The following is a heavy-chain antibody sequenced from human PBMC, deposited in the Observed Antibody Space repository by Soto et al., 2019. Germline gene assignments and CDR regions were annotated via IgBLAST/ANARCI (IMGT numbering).Heavy chain of an antibody. V-gene: IGHV3-30*18. CDR3: AKDRGVLDAFDI. CDR1: GFTSSSFV. D-gene: IGHD3-10*01. Sequence: QVQLVESGGGVVQPGTSLRLSCAASGFTSSSFVIHWVRQAPGKGLEWLAVISSDGNNQYYADSVKGRFTISRDNSKKTLYLQVSSLRAEDTAVYCCAKDRGVLDAFDIWGQGTMVTVS. CDR2: ISSDGNNQ. J-gene: IGHJ3*02.